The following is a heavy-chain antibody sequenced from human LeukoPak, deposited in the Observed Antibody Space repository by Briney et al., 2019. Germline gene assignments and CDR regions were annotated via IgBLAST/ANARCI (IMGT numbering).Heavy chain of an antibody. Sequence: ASVKVSCKASEYTFTGYYMHWLRQAPGQGLEWMGWINPNSGGTNYAQKFQGRVTMTRDTSISTAYMELSRLRSDDTAVYYCAREGTTVTTRWFDPWGQGPLVTVSS. CDR3: AREGTTVTTRWFDP. CDR1: EYTFTGYY. J-gene: IGHJ5*02. V-gene: IGHV1-2*02. CDR2: INPNSGGT. D-gene: IGHD4-17*01.